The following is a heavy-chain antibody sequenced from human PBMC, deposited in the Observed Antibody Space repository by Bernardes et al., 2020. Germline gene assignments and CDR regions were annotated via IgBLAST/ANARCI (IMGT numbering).Heavy chain of an antibody. CDR2: LNWDGVVR. J-gene: IGHJ6*03. V-gene: IGHV3-20*04. D-gene: IGHD6-19*01. Sequence: GSLRLSCAASGFTFHNYGMSWVRQAPGKGLEWVSGLNWDGVVRDYADSVKGRFTISRDNGENSLSLQMNFLRPEDSALYFCARAEQWLGENRYCMDVWGKGTTVIV. CDR1: GFTFHNYG. CDR3: ARAEQWLGENRYCMDV.